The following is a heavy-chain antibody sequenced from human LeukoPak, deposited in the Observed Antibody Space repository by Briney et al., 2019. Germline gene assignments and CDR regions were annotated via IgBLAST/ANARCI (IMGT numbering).Heavy chain of an antibody. D-gene: IGHD4-17*01. CDR2: TRYDGSNK. V-gene: IGHV3-30*02. Sequence: GGSLRLSCAASGFTFSSYGMYWVRQAPGKGLEWVAFTRYDGSNKYYADSVKGRFTISRDNSKNTLYLKMNSLRAEDTAVYYCAKDLTTVTTQGDYWGQGSLVTVCS. J-gene: IGHJ4*02. CDR3: AKDLTTVTTQGDY. CDR1: GFTFSSYG.